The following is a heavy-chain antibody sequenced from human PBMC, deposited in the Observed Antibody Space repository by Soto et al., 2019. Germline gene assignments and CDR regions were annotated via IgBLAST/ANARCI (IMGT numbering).Heavy chain of an antibody. CDR1: GFTFAGHA. CDR2: ISESGATT. V-gene: IGHV3-23*01. J-gene: IGHJ5*02. CDR3: VPGSSGGVGEDR. Sequence: GGSLSLSCLASGFTFAGHAMTWVSQAPGKGLEWVSTISESGATTYYADSVKGRFTISRDNSKNTLFLQLSSLRVEDTALYYCVPGSSGGVGEDRWGQGTLVTVSS. D-gene: IGHD1-26*01.